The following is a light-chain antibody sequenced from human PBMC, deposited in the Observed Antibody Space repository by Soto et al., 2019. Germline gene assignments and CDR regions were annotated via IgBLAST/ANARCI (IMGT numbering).Light chain of an antibody. CDR2: GAS. V-gene: IGKV3-20*01. J-gene: IGKJ1*01. CDR1: QSVSSSH. CDR3: QPYVSSHQT. Sequence: DMLLTQSPGTLSLSPGERATLSCGSIQSVSSSHFAWYQQKPGQAPRLLIYGASSRATGIPHRFSGSGSGTDFPLTINRLEPEDFEVYYCQPYVSSHQTFGQGTKVDIK.